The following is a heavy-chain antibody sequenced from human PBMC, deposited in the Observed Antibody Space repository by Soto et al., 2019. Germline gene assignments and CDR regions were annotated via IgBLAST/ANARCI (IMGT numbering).Heavy chain of an antibody. V-gene: IGHV3-64*01. J-gene: IGHJ4*02. Sequence: EVQLVESGGGLVQPGGSLRLACAASGFTFSSYAMHWVRQAPGMGLEYVSAISTDGGGTYYANSVRGRFTISRDNSKNTLYLQMGSLRVEDMAVYYCARYGSGSSYDYCGRGTLVTVSS. CDR3: ARYGSGSSYDY. D-gene: IGHD3-10*01. CDR2: ISTDGGGT. CDR1: GFTFSSYA.